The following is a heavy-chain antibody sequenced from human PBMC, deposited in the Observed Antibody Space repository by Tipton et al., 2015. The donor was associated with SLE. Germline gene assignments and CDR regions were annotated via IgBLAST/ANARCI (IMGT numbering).Heavy chain of an antibody. CDR3: ARVGLRYFDWVGYFDY. V-gene: IGHV3-21*01. J-gene: IGHJ4*02. CDR2: INSGSTYI. Sequence: SLRLSCTASGFTLGSYAMHWVRQAPGKGLEWISSINSGSTYIYYADSVRGRFTISRDNAKNSLSLQMNSLRAEDTAVYYCARVGLRYFDWVGYFDYWGQGALVTVSS. CDR1: GFTLGSYA. D-gene: IGHD3-9*01.